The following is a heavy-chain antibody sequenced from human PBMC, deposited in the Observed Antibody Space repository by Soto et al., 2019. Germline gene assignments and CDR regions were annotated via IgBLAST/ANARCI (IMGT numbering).Heavy chain of an antibody. Sequence: PSETLSLTCAVYGGSFSGYYWSWIRQPPGKGLEWIGEINHSGSTNYNPSIKSRVTISVDTSKNQFSLKLSSVTAADTAVYYCARGVRWDYYGSGNYGMDVWGQGTTVT. CDR3: ARGVRWDYYGSGNYGMDV. J-gene: IGHJ6*02. CDR1: GGSFSGYY. V-gene: IGHV4-34*01. D-gene: IGHD3-10*01. CDR2: INHSGST.